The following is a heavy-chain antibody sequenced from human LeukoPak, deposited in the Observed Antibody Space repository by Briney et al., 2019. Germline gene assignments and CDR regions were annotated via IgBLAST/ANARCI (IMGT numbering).Heavy chain of an antibody. CDR2: ISAYSGNT. Sequence: GASVKVSCKASGYTFTSYGISWVRQAPGQGLEWMGWISAYSGNTNYAQKLQGRVTMTTDTSTSTAYMELRSLRSDDTAVYYCARDRLTHIVVVPAAMHFWFDPWGQGTLVTVSS. J-gene: IGHJ5*02. V-gene: IGHV1-18*01. CDR3: ARDRLTHIVVVPAAMHFWFDP. D-gene: IGHD2-2*01. CDR1: GYTFTSYG.